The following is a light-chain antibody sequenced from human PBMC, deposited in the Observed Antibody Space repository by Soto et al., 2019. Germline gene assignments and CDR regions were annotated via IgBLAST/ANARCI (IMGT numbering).Light chain of an antibody. J-gene: IGKJ5*01. CDR2: AAS. CDR3: QQLNSSPIT. Sequence: DIQLTQSPSFLSASVEDRVTITCRASQGISSYLAWYQQKPGKAPKLLIYAASTLQSGVPSRFSGSGSGTEFTLTISSLQPGDFATYYCQQLNSSPITFGQGTRLDIK. V-gene: IGKV1-9*01. CDR1: QGISSY.